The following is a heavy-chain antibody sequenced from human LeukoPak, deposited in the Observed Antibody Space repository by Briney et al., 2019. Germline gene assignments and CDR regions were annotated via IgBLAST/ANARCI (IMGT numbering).Heavy chain of an antibody. CDR2: ISWNSGSI. J-gene: IGHJ3*02. Sequence: GGSLRLSCAASGFTFGDYAMHWVRQAPGKGLEWVSGISWNSGSIGYADSVKGRFTISRDNAKNSLYLQMNSLRAEDTALYYCAKGCLVEPYDAFDIRGQGTMVTVSS. D-gene: IGHD3-16*01. CDR3: AKGCLVEPYDAFDI. CDR1: GFTFGDYA. V-gene: IGHV3-9*01.